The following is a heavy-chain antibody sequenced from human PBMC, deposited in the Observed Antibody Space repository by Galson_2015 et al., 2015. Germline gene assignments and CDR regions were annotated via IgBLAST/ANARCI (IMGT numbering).Heavy chain of an antibody. CDR1: GFTFSSYW. D-gene: IGHD3-16*01. V-gene: IGHV3-7*03. CDR2: IKQDGSEK. Sequence: LRLSCAASGFTFSSYWMSWVRQAPGKGLEWVANIKQDGSEKNYVDSVKGRFTISRDSANNSLYLQMNSLRAEDTAVYYCARQGGLRTYYYYYGMDVWGQGTTVTVSS. CDR3: ARQGGLRTYYYYYGMDV. J-gene: IGHJ6*02.